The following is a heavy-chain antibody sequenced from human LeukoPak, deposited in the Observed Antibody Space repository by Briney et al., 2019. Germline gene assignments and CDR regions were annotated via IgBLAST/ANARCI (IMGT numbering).Heavy chain of an antibody. CDR3: ANSPVVWRVFDC. V-gene: IGHV4-39*01. D-gene: IGHD2-2*01. CDR2: VYYSGST. J-gene: IGHJ4*02. CDR1: TGSISSITDD. Sequence: SETLSLTCIVYTGSISSITDDWGWIRQPPGKGLERIGNVYYSGSTYYSPSLKSRVTISVDTSKNQCSLKLHSVTAADTGVYCCANSPVVWRVFDCWGQGALVTVSS.